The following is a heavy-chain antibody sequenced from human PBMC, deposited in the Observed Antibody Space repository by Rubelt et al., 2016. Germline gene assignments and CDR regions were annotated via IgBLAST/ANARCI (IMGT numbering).Heavy chain of an antibody. V-gene: IGHV1-18*01. Sequence: QVQLVQSGVEVKKPGASVKVSCKASGYSFTSYGISWVRQAPGQGLEWMGWTSAYSGNTNYAQKFQGRVTMTTDTSTSTAYMELVSLISEETAVYYGARVLVYSSGFPLRVDPWGQGTLGTVSS. D-gene: IGHD6-19*01. CDR2: TSAYSGNT. J-gene: IGHJ5*02. CDR1: GYSFTSYG. CDR3: ARVLVYSSGFPLRVDP.